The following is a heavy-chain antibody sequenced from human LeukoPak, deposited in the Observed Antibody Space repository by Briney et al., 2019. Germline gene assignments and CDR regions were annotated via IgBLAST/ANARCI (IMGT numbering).Heavy chain of an antibody. CDR3: AKTFYSSGYPIDY. V-gene: IGHV3-33*06. Sequence: GRSLRLSCVASGFTFSTNVMHWVRQAPGKGLEWVALIWHDGSNKYYADSVKDRFTISRDNSKNTLYLQMNSLRAEDTAVYYCAKTFYSSGYPIDYWGQGTLVTVSS. D-gene: IGHD3-22*01. J-gene: IGHJ4*02. CDR1: GFTFSTNV. CDR2: IWHDGSNK.